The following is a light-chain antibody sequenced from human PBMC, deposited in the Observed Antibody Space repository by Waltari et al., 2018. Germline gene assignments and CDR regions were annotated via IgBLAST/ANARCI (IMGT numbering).Light chain of an antibody. CDR1: QYVSGSY. Sequence: EIVLTQSPGTLSLSPGDRATLSCRASQYVSGSYLVWYQQKPGQAPRLLIYGASSRATGIPDRFRGSGSGTDFTITISRLEPEDFAVYYCHQYGTAPRTFGQGTKVEIK. CDR2: GAS. CDR3: HQYGTAPRT. J-gene: IGKJ1*01. V-gene: IGKV3-20*01.